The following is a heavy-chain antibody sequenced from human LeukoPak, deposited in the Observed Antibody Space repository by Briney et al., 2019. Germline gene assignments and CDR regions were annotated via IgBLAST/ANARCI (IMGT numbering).Heavy chain of an antibody. Sequence: SETLSLTCAVYGGSFSGYYWSWIRQPPGKGLEWIGEINHSGSTNYNPSLKSRVTISVDTSKNQFSLKLSSVTAADTAVYYCARLTQIAVADRRSDYWGQGTLVTVPS. V-gene: IGHV4-34*01. CDR1: GGSFSGYY. CDR2: INHSGST. D-gene: IGHD6-19*01. CDR3: ARLTQIAVADRRSDY. J-gene: IGHJ4*02.